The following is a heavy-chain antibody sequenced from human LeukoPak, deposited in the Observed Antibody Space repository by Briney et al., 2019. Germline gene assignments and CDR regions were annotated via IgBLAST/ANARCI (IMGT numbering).Heavy chain of an antibody. D-gene: IGHD4-17*01. J-gene: IGHJ4*02. CDR2: ISSSGGST. Sequence: GGSLRLSCAASGFTFSSYAMSWVRQVPGKGLEWVSAISSSGGSTYYADSVKGRFTISRDNSKNTLYLQMNSLRAEDTAVYYCAKDPTMTTVTTFSNYWGQGTLVTVSS. V-gene: IGHV3-23*01. CDR3: AKDPTMTTVTTFSNY. CDR1: GFTFSSYA.